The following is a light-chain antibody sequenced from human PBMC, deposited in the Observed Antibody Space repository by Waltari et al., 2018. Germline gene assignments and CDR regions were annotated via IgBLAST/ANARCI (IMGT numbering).Light chain of an antibody. V-gene: IGLV2-23*01. CDR3: CSYAGSSTWV. J-gene: IGLJ3*02. CDR2: EGS. CDR1: SSDVGSYNL. Sequence: QSALTQPASVSGSPGQSITISCTGTSSDVGSYNLVSCYQQHPGKAPKLMICEGSKRPPGVSNRCSGSKSGNTASLTISGLQAEDEADYYCCSYAGSSTWVFGGGTKLTVL.